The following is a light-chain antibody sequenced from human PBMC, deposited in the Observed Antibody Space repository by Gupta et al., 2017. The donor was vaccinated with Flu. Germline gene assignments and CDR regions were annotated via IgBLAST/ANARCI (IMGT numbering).Light chain of an antibody. Sequence: DSQMTQSTSSVSASVGDRVTITCRASQTINNNLNWYQQRPGNAPKLLIYAASILQSGVPSRFSGSGFGTHFTLTISSLQPEDFATYYCQQSYDSPLSFGGGTTVDIK. CDR1: QTINNN. CDR2: AAS. V-gene: IGKV1-39*01. J-gene: IGKJ3*01. CDR3: QQSYDSPLS.